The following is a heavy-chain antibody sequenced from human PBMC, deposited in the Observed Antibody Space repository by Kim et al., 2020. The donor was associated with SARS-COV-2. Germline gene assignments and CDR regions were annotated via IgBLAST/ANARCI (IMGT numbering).Heavy chain of an antibody. V-gene: IGHV1-69*01. Sequence: KFQGRVTIPADESTSTAYMELSSLRSEDTALYYCARDSDTMVRGVDCDYWGQGTLVTVSS. CDR3: ARDSDTMVRGVDCDY. D-gene: IGHD3-10*01. J-gene: IGHJ4*02.